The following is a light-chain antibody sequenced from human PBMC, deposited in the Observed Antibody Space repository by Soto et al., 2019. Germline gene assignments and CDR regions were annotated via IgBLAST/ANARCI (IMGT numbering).Light chain of an antibody. J-gene: IGLJ3*02. CDR3: CSYTSSSTWV. CDR2: EVS. V-gene: IGLV2-14*01. CDR1: SSDVGGYKY. Sequence: QSVLTQPASVSGSPGQSITISCTGNSSDVGGYKYVSWYQQYPGKAPKLMIYEVSNRPSGVSNRFSGSKSGNTASLTISGLQSEDEADFYCCSYTSSSTWVFGGGTKLTVL.